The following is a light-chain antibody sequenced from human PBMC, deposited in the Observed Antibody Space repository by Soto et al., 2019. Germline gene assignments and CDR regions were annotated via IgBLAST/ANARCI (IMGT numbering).Light chain of an antibody. CDR1: SSDVGSYNL. CDR2: DVS. Sequence: QSVLTQPASVSGSPGQSITISCTGTSSDVGSYNLVSWFQQHPGKVPKLIIYDVSNWPSGVSDRFSGSKSGNTASLTISGLHPEDEADYYCSSFTSSSTFVFGTGTKVTVL. CDR3: SSFTSSSTFV. J-gene: IGLJ1*01. V-gene: IGLV2-14*02.